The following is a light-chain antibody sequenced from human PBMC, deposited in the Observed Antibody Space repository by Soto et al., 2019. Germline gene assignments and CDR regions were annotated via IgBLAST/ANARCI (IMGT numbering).Light chain of an antibody. CDR2: DVS. CDR3: CSYAGDFYV. CDR1: TSDVGGYDY. V-gene: IGLV2-11*01. Sequence: QSALTQPRSVSGSPGQSVAISCTGTTSDVGGYDYVSWHQQHPGKAPELIIFDVSKRPSGVPVRFSGSKSGNTASLTISGLQAEDEADYFCCSYAGDFYVFGSGTKLTVL. J-gene: IGLJ1*01.